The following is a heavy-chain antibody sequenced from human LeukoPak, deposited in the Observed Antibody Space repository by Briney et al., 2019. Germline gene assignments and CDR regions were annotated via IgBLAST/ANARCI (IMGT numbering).Heavy chain of an antibody. CDR1: GFTFSSYS. D-gene: IGHD2-15*01. J-gene: IGHJ4*02. V-gene: IGHV3-21*01. Sequence: GGSLRLSCAASGFTFSSYSMNWVRQAPGRGLEWVSSISSSSSYIYYADSVKGRFTISRDNAKNSLYLQMNSLRAEDTAVYYGARGGGGGYCSGGSCYGVYYFDYWGQGTLVTVSS. CDR2: ISSSSSYI. CDR3: ARGGGGGYCSGGSCYGVYYFDY.